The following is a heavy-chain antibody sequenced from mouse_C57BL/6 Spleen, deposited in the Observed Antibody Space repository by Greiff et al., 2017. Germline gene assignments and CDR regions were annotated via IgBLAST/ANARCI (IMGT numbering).Heavy chain of an antibody. CDR2: ICPGDGDT. CDR1: GFAFSSSW. D-gene: IGHD2-4*01. Sequence: QVQLKESGPELVKPGASLKISCKASGFAFSSSWMNWVQQRPGKGLEWIGRICPGDGDTYYTGKFKGKATLTADKYSSTAYMQLSSLTSEDSAVYFCGRNYDYDVGFADWGQGTLVTVSA. V-gene: IGHV1-82*01. J-gene: IGHJ3*01. CDR3: GRNYDYDVGFAD.